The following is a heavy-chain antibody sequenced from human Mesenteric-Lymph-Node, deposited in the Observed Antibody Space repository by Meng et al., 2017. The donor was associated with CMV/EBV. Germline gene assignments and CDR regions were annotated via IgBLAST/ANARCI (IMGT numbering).Heavy chain of an antibody. CDR2: INDGGDDA. V-gene: IGHV3-23*01. CDR1: GFTFSDYW. Sequence: GESLKISCAASGFTFSDYWMFWVRQAPGKGLEWVSAINDGGDDAYYADSVKGRFTISRDNSRSTLYLQMNSLRAEDTALYYCAKTKTQNVLVGRTGWFDPWGQGALVTVSS. D-gene: IGHD2-21*01. CDR3: AKTKTQNVLVGRTGWFDP. J-gene: IGHJ5*02.